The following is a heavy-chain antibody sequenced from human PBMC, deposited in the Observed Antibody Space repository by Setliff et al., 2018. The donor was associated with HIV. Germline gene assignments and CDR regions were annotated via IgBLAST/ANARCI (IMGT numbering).Heavy chain of an antibody. CDR2: IYYSGST. D-gene: IGHD3-3*02. CDR3: ARGRALGV. Sequence: SETLSLTCTVSGGSVSSGGYYWSWIRQHPGKGLECIGYIYYSGSTNYNPSLKSRVTISVDTSKNQFSLKLSSVTAADTAVYYCARGRALGVWGQGTMVTVSS. J-gene: IGHJ3*01. V-gene: IGHV4-61*08. CDR1: GGSVSSGGYY.